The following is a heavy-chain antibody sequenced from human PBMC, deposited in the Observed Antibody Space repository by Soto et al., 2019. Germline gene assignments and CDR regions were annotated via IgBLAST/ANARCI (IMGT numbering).Heavy chain of an antibody. J-gene: IGHJ3*02. Sequence: PGGSLRLSCAASGFTFSSYSMNWVRQAPGKGLEWVSSISSSSSYIYYADSVKGRFTISRDNAKNSLYLQMNSLRAEDTAVYYCARESDWHDAFDIWGQGTMVTVSS. D-gene: IGHD3-9*01. CDR3: ARESDWHDAFDI. V-gene: IGHV3-21*01. CDR1: GFTFSSYS. CDR2: ISSSSSYI.